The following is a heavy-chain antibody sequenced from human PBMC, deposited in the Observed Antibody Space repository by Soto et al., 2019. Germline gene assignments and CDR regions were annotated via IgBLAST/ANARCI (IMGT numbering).Heavy chain of an antibody. CDR1: GFTFNSYG. D-gene: IGHD3-3*01. J-gene: IGHJ6*02. CDR3: AKAPSDYDFWSGYLPARADQPGDYYYGMDV. V-gene: IGHV3-30*18. Sequence: GGTLRLSCAASGFTFNSYGMHWVRQAPGKGLEWVAVISYDGSNKYYADSVKGRFTISRDNSKNTLYLQMNSLRAEDTAVYYCAKAPSDYDFWSGYLPARADQPGDYYYGMDVWGQGTTVTVSS. CDR2: ISYDGSNK.